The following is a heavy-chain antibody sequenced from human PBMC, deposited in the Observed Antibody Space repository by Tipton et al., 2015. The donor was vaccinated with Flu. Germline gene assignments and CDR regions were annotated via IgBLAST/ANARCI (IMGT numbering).Heavy chain of an antibody. CDR1: GDSISSRYY. Sequence: TLSLTCAVSGDSISSRYYWCWIRQPPGRGLERIGNIHQSGTNYYNPSPRGRVTFSVDRSKNQFSLSLTSVTAADTAVYFCARRDYSNYVSDPKSWFDPWGGGILVTVSS. V-gene: IGHV4-38-2*01. D-gene: IGHD4-11*01. CDR2: IHQSGTN. J-gene: IGHJ5*02. CDR3: ARRDYSNYVSDPKSWFDP.